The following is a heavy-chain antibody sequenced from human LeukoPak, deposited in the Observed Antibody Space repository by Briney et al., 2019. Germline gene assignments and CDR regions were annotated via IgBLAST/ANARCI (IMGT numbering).Heavy chain of an antibody. CDR2: TYYSGST. CDR3: ARARSGWWDPFDY. D-gene: IGHD6-19*01. V-gene: IGHV4-59*01. J-gene: IGHJ4*02. Sequence: SETLSLTCTVSGGSISSYYWSWIRQPPGKGLEWIGYTYYSGSTNYNPSLKSRVTISVDTSKNQFSLKLSSVTAADTAVYYCARARSGWWDPFDYWGQGTLVTVSS. CDR1: GGSISSYY.